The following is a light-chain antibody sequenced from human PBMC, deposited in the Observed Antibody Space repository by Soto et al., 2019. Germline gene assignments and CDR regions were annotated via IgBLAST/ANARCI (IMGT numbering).Light chain of an antibody. Sequence: DFQMTQSPSSLSAFVGDRVTITCQASKDISNYLNWYQQKPGKAPKLLIYDASYLVTGVPSRFCGSGSATEFTFTISSLQHEDIATYYCQQYDNLTPYTFGQGTKLEIK. CDR1: KDISNY. V-gene: IGKV1-33*01. CDR2: DAS. CDR3: QQYDNLTPYT. J-gene: IGKJ2*01.